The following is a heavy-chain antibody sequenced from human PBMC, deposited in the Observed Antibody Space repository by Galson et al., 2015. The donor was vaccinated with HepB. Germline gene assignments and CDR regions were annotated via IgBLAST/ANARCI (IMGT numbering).Heavy chain of an antibody. CDR2: ISGSGGNT. Sequence: SLRLSCAASGFTFSSYAMSWVRQAPGKGLEWVSAISGSGGNTYYADSVKGRFTISRDNSKNTLYLQMNSLRAEDTAVYYCAKGTMIVVVPDYWGQGTLVTVSS. V-gene: IGHV3-23*01. CDR1: GFTFSSYA. J-gene: IGHJ4*02. CDR3: AKGTMIVVVPDY. D-gene: IGHD3-22*01.